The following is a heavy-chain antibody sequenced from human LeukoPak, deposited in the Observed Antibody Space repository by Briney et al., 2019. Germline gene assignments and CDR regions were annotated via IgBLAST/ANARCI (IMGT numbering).Heavy chain of an antibody. V-gene: IGHV4-59*02. CDR2: IYSSGST. D-gene: IGHD5-24*01. Sequence: PSETLSLTCTVSAVSVISYHWSWLRQPPGKGLEWIGNIYSSGSTVYNPSLKSRLTMSVDTSKNQVSLKLRSVTAADTAVYYCARPPRDDQSGGFDSWGQGTLVIVSS. J-gene: IGHJ4*02. CDR1: AVSVISYH. CDR3: ARPPRDDQSGGFDS.